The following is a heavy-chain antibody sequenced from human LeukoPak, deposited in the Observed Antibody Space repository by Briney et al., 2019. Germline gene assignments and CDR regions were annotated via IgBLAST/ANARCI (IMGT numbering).Heavy chain of an antibody. CDR2: IYPSGST. Sequence: PSETLSLTCTVSGDSITDYYYNWIRQPAGKGLEWIGRIYPSGSTNYNPSLKSRVIISLDKSKNQFSLKVTSVTTADTAVYYCARDRTYCGADCHYPGALDIWGQGTLVTVSS. D-gene: IGHD2-21*02. CDR1: GDSITDYY. V-gene: IGHV4-4*07. CDR3: ARDRTYCGADCHYPGALDI. J-gene: IGHJ3*02.